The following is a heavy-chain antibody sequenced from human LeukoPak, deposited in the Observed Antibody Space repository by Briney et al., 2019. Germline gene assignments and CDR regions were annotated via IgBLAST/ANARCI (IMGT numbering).Heavy chain of an antibody. Sequence: PGRSLRLSCAASGFTFSSYGMHWARQAPGKGLEWVAVIWDDGSSKYYGDSVKGRFTISRDNSKNTLYLQMNSLRAEDTAVYYCAKPTRGSGSFLIDLWGQGTLVTVSS. J-gene: IGHJ5*02. D-gene: IGHD1-26*01. CDR2: IWDDGSSK. V-gene: IGHV3-33*06. CDR1: GFTFSSYG. CDR3: AKPTRGSGSFLIDL.